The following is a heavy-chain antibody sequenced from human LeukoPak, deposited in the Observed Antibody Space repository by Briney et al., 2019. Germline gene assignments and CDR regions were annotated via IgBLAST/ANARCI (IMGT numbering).Heavy chain of an antibody. D-gene: IGHD3-9*01. Sequence: GGSLRLSCAASGFTFSSYAMHWVRQAPGKGLEYVSAISSNGGSTYYANSVKGRFTISRDNSKNTLYLQMDSLRAEDMAVYYCAREGGRWGPLLGYGAFDIWGQGTMVTVSS. V-gene: IGHV3-64*01. J-gene: IGHJ3*02. CDR1: GFTFSSYA. CDR3: AREGGRWGPLLGYGAFDI. CDR2: ISSNGGST.